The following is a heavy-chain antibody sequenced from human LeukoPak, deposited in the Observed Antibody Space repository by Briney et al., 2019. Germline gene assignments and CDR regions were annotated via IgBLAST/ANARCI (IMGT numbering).Heavy chain of an antibody. V-gene: IGHV3-64*02. D-gene: IGHD5-12*01. CDR3: ARSGFTGYDFSVFY. Sequence: PGGSLRLSCAASGFTFSTYAMHWVRQAPGKGLEYVSTILNNGGSTYYADSVKGRFTISRDNSKNTLYLQMGSLRAEDMAVYYCARSGFTGYDFSVFYWGQGILVTVSS. J-gene: IGHJ4*02. CDR1: GFTFSTYA. CDR2: ILNNGGST.